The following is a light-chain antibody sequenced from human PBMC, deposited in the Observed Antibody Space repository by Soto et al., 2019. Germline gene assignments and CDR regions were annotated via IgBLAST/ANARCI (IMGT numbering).Light chain of an antibody. V-gene: IGLV1-40*01. CDR2: DNN. CDR3: QSYDSSLSAWV. Sequence: QSVLTQPPSVSGAPGQRVTISCTGSSSNIEAGYAVHWYQQLPGTAPKLLIYDNNNRPSGVPDRFSGSKSGTSASLAITGLQAEDEADYYCQSYDSSLSAWVFGGGTKVTVL. J-gene: IGLJ3*02. CDR1: SSNIEAGYA.